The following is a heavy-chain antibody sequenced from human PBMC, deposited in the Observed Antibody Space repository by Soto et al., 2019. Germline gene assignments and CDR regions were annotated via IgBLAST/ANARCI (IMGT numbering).Heavy chain of an antibody. Sequence: SVKVSCKASGGTFSSYAISGVRQAPGQGLEWMGGIIPIFGTANYAQKFQGRVTITADESTSTAYMELSSLRSEDTAVYYCARAPLVYSSGWYETDYWGQGTLVTVSS. V-gene: IGHV1-69*13. CDR2: IIPIFGTA. J-gene: IGHJ4*02. CDR1: GGTFSSYA. D-gene: IGHD6-19*01. CDR3: ARAPLVYSSGWYETDY.